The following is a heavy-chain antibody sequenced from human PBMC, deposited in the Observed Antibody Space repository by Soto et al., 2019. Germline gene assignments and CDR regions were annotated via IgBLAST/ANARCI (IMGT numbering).Heavy chain of an antibody. CDR2: IIPIFGTA. CDR3: ARVYGYSSGWYEWFDP. V-gene: IGHV1-69*12. CDR1: GGTFSSYA. Sequence: QVQLVQSGAEVKKPGSSVKVSCKASGGTFSSYAISWVRQAPGQGLEWMGGIIPIFGTANYAQKFQGRVTITADESTSTAYMELSSLRSEDTAVYYCARVYGYSSGWYEWFDPWGQGTLVTVSS. D-gene: IGHD6-19*01. J-gene: IGHJ5*02.